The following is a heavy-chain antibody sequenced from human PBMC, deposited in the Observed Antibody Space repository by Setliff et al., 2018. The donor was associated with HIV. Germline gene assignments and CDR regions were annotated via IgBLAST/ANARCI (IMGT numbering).Heavy chain of an antibody. Sequence: SETLSLTCTASGGSISSNIYYWGWIRRPPGRGLEWIGSIYYSGNTYYSPSLKRRVTMSVDTSNNQFSLSLTSVTATDTATYYCAGHPAGTPARIDYWGRGTLVTVSS. V-gene: IGHV4-39*01. CDR1: GGSISSNIYY. J-gene: IGHJ4*02. D-gene: IGHD2-2*01. CDR2: IYYSGNT. CDR3: AGHPAGTPARIDY.